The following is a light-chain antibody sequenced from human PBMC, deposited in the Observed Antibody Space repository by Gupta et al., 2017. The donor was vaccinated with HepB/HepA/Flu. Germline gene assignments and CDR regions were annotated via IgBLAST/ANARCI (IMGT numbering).Light chain of an antibody. J-gene: IGLJ1*01. V-gene: IGLV3-19*01. Sequence: SSELTQAPAVSVALGQTVRITCQGDSLRSYYASWYQQKPGQAPVLVIYGKNNRPSGIPDRFSGSSSGNTASLTITGAQAEDEADYYCNSRDSSGNHYVFATGTKVTVV. CDR3: NSRDSSGNHYV. CDR1: SLRSYY. CDR2: GKN.